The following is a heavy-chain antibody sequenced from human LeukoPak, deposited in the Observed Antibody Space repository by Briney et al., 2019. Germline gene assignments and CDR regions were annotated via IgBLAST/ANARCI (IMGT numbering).Heavy chain of an antibody. CDR1: GGSFSGYY. D-gene: IGHD1-26*01. CDR2: INHSGST. Sequence: PSETLSLTCAVYGGSFSGYYWSWIRQPPGKGLEWIGEINHSGSTNYNPSLKSRVTISVDTSKNQFSLKLSSATAADTAVYYCARVLPRTGGATRLRRPELNWFDPWGQGTLVTVSS. V-gene: IGHV4-34*01. CDR3: ARVLPRTGGATRLRRPELNWFDP. J-gene: IGHJ5*02.